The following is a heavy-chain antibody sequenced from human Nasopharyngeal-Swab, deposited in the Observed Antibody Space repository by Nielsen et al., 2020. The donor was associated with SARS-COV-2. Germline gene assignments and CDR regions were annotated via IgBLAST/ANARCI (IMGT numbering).Heavy chain of an antibody. V-gene: IGHV3-13*04. Sequence: GESLKISCAASGFTFSSYDMHWVRQATGKGLEWVSAIGTAGDTYYPGSVKGRFTISRENAKNSLYLQMNSLRAGDTAVYYCARDWGGTLWYWGQGTLVTVSS. CDR2: IGTAGDT. CDR1: GFTFSSYD. D-gene: IGHD2-21*01. J-gene: IGHJ4*02. CDR3: ARDWGGTLWY.